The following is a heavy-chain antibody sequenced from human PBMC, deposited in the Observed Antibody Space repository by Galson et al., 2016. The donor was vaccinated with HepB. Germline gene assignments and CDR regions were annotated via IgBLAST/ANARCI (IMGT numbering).Heavy chain of an antibody. CDR1: GATLNDNA. D-gene: IGHD3-16*01. CDR2: IIPFLDTT. V-gene: IGHV1-69*13. Sequence: SVKVSCKASGATLNDNAINWVRQAPGQGPEWMGAIIPFLDTTDYAQRFRGRVTITADGPTNTAHLEMRSLRSDDTAVYYCARGLGGGMNFFDPWGQGTLVTVSS. J-gene: IGHJ5*02. CDR3: ARGLGGGMNFFDP.